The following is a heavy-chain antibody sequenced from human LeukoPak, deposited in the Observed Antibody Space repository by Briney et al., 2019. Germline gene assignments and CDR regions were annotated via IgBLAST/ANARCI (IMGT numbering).Heavy chain of an antibody. V-gene: IGHV3-7*01. Sequence: GGSLRLSCAASGLTFSSHWVSWVRQAPGKGLEWVANIKQDGSVKTYVDSVKGRFTISRDNAKNSLYLQMNSLRAEDTAVYYCAKDSYSRGDYWGQGNLVTVSS. D-gene: IGHD6-13*01. CDR3: AKDSYSRGDY. J-gene: IGHJ4*02. CDR2: IKQDGSVK. CDR1: GLTFSSHW.